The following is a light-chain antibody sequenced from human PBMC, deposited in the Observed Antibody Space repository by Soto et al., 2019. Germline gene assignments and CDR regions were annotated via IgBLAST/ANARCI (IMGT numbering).Light chain of an antibody. CDR3: QLNYSTPYT. CDR2: AAS. Sequence: DIQMTQSPSSLSASVGDRVTLTCRASQSISSYLTWYQQKPGKAHKLLIYAASSWQSEVPSRFSGSGSGTDITLTISRRQPEECATYHWQLNYSTPYTFGQGTKLEI. J-gene: IGKJ2*01. CDR1: QSISSY. V-gene: IGKV1-39*01.